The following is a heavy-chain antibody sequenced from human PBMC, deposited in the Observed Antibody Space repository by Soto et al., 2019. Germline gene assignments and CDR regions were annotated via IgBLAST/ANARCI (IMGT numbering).Heavy chain of an antibody. J-gene: IGHJ6*02. V-gene: IGHV1-69*02. CDR2: IIPILGIA. CDR1: GGTFSSYT. Sequence: QVQLVQSGAEVKKPGSSVKVSCKASGGTFSSYTISWVRQAPGQGLEWMGRIIPILGIANYAQKFQGRVTITADKSTSTAYMGLSSLRSEDTAVYYCARVYPPHYYYGMDVWGQGTTVTVSS. CDR3: ARVYPPHYYYGMDV.